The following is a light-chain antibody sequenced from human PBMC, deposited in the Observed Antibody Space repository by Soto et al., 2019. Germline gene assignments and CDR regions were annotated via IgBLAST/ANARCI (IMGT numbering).Light chain of an antibody. J-gene: IGKJ1*01. CDR1: QSISNW. Sequence: DIQMTQSPSTLSASVGDRVTITCRASQSISNWLAWYQQKPGKAPKLLIYKASSSESGIPSRFSGSGSGTEFTLTISSLQPDDFATYYCQQYNSYPQTFGPGTKVEIK. CDR2: KAS. V-gene: IGKV1-5*03. CDR3: QQYNSYPQT.